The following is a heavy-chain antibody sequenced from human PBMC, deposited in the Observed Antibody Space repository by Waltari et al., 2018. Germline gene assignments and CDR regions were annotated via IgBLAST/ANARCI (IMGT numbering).Heavy chain of an antibody. Sequence: QVQLVQSGAEVKKPGASVKVSCKASGYTFTSYAMHWVRQAPGQRLEWMGWINAGNGNTKYSQKFQGRVTITRDTSASTAYMELSSLRSEDTAVYYCAREKRNWDSRWYFDYWGQGTLVTVSS. CDR1: GYTFTSYA. CDR3: AREKRNWDSRWYFDY. J-gene: IGHJ4*02. V-gene: IGHV1-3*01. CDR2: INAGNGNT. D-gene: IGHD1-7*01.